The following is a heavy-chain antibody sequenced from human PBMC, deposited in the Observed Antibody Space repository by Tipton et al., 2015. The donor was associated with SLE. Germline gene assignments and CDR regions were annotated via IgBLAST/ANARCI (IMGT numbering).Heavy chain of an antibody. CDR1: GGSFSGYY. Sequence: TLSLTCAVYGGSFSGYYWSWIRQPPGKGLEWIGEINHSGSTNYNPSLKSRVTISVDTSKNQFSLKLSSVTAADTALYYCARATGSGTFTRFDPWGQGTLVTVSS. CDR2: INHSGST. CDR3: ARATGSGTFTRFDP. V-gene: IGHV4-34*01. J-gene: IGHJ5*02. D-gene: IGHD3-10*01.